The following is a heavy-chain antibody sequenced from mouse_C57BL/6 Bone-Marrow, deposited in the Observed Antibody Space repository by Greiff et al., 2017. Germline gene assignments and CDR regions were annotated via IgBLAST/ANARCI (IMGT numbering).Heavy chain of an antibody. V-gene: IGHV1-64*01. CDR2: IHPNSGST. CDR3: ARHGGLRRGTDY. Sequence: QVQLQPPGAELVKPGASVKLSCKASGYTFTSYWMHWVKQRPGQGLEWIGMIHPNSGSTNYNEKFKSKATLTVDKSSSTAYMQLSSLTSEDSAVYYCARHGGLRRGTDYWGQGTTLTVSS. CDR1: GYTFTSYW. D-gene: IGHD1-1*01. J-gene: IGHJ2*01.